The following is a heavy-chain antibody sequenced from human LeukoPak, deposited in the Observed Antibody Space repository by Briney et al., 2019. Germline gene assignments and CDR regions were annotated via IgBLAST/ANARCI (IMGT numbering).Heavy chain of an antibody. V-gene: IGHV3-21*01. Sequence: GGSLRLSCAASGFTFSTHSMNWVRQAPGKGLEWVSCISSSSSDIKYADSVKGRFTISRDNAKNSLYLQLSSLRAEDTAVYYCARYRPLYDILTGSYFDYWGQGTLVTVSS. J-gene: IGHJ4*02. CDR3: ARYRPLYDILTGSYFDY. D-gene: IGHD3-9*01. CDR2: ISSSSSDI. CDR1: GFTFSTHS.